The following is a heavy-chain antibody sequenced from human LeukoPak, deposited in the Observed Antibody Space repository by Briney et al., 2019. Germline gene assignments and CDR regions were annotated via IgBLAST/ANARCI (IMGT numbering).Heavy chain of an antibody. J-gene: IGHJ4*02. CDR2: IYYSGNA. CDR3: ARTIAVAGDFDS. Sequence: SETLSLTCTVSGGSISRGFYYWGWIRQPPGKGLEWIGTIYYSGNAYYNSSLRSRVAMFVDTSKNQFSLNLTSVTAADTAMYYCARTIAVAGDFDSWGQGTLVTVSS. CDR1: GGSISRGFYY. V-gene: IGHV4-39*01. D-gene: IGHD6-19*01.